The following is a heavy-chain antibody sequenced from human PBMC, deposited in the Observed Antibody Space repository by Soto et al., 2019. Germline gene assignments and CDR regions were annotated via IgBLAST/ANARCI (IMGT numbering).Heavy chain of an antibody. CDR1: GFTFSSYS. D-gene: IGHD3-9*01. CDR3: ARDPYYDIFPIYYYYYMDV. Sequence: EVQLVESGGGLVKPGGSLRLSCAASGFTFSSYSMNWVRQAPGKGLEWVSSISSSSSYIYYADSVKGRFTISRDNAKNSLYLQMNRLRAEDTAVYYCARDPYYDIFPIYYYYYMDVWGKGTTVTVSS. V-gene: IGHV3-21*01. CDR2: ISSSSSYI. J-gene: IGHJ6*03.